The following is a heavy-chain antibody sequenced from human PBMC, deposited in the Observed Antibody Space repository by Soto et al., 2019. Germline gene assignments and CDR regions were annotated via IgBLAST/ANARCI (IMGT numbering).Heavy chain of an antibody. V-gene: IGHV3-33*01. D-gene: IGHD6-6*01. CDR2: IWYDGSNK. Sequence: GGSLRLSCAASGFTFSSYGMHWVRQAPGKGLEWVAVIWYDGSNKYYADSVKGRFTISRDNSKNTLYLQMNSLRAEDTAVYYCARDAYSSSGIDYWGQGTLVTVSS. J-gene: IGHJ4*02. CDR1: GFTFSSYG. CDR3: ARDAYSSSGIDY.